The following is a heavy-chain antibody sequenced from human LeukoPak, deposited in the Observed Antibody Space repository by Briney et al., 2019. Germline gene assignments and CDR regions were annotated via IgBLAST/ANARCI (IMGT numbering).Heavy chain of an antibody. J-gene: IGHJ4*02. CDR3: STLGYFDWALSAQLDY. CDR2: IRSTTDGGTT. CDR1: GFTFSNAW. D-gene: IGHD3-9*01. V-gene: IGHV3-15*01. Sequence: GGSLRLSCAGSGFTFSNAWISWVRQGPGKGLEWVGRIRSTTDGGTTDFASPVRGRFTISRDDSRNTVFLQMNSLKIEDTAVYYCSTLGYFDWALSAQLDYWGQGTLGTVSS.